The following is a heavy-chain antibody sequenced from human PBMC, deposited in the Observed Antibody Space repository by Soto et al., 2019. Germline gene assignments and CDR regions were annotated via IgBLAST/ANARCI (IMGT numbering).Heavy chain of an antibody. D-gene: IGHD4-17*01. Sequence: SKPLSLTCAVYGGSFSGYYWSWIRQPPGKGLEWIGNIYYTGSTYYTPSLKSRVSISVDTSKNQFSLKLSSVTAADTAVYYCARRRDYGDYFDGWGQGTLVTVSS. J-gene: IGHJ4*02. V-gene: IGHV4-34*01. CDR1: GGSFSGYY. CDR2: IYYTGST. CDR3: ARRRDYGDYFDG.